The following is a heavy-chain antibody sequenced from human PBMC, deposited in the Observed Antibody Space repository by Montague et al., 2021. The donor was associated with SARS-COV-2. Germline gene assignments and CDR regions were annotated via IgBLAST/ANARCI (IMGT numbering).Heavy chain of an antibody. CDR2: INHSGST. V-gene: IGHV4-34*01. CDR1: GGSFSGYD. J-gene: IGHJ4*02. D-gene: IGHD5-12*01. Sequence: SETLSLTCAVYGGSFSGYDWNWIRQPPGKGLEWIGEINHSGSTNYNPSLKSRVTISVDTSNNQFSLKLNSVTAADTAVYYCARGPTNNIGMVATRLDYWGQGTLVTVSS. CDR3: ARGPTNNIGMVATRLDY.